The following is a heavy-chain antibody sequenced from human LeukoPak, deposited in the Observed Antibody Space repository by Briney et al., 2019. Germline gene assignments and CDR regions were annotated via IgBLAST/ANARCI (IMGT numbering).Heavy chain of an antibody. Sequence: GGSLRLSCAASGFTFSSYSMNWVRQAPGKGLEWVANIKQDGSEKYYVDSVKGRFTISRDNAKNSLYLQMNSLRAEDTAVYYCARVGTFAGSDYWGQGTLVTVSS. CDR1: GFTFSSYS. CDR2: IKQDGSEK. J-gene: IGHJ4*02. CDR3: ARVGTFAGSDY. D-gene: IGHD2/OR15-2a*01. V-gene: IGHV3-7*01.